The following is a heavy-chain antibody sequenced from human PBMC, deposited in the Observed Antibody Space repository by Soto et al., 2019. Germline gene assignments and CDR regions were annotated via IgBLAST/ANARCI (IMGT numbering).Heavy chain of an antibody. CDR2: IDPSDSYT. V-gene: IGHV5-10-1*01. CDR3: ARQAGYCSSTSCNWWFDP. CDR1: GYSFTSYW. D-gene: IGHD2-2*01. J-gene: IGHJ5*02. Sequence: GESLKISCKGSGYSFTSYWISWVRQMPGKGLEWMGRIDPSDSYTNYSPSFQGHVTISADKSISTAYLQWSSLKASDTAMYYCARQAGYCSSTSCNWWFDPWGQGTLVTVSS.